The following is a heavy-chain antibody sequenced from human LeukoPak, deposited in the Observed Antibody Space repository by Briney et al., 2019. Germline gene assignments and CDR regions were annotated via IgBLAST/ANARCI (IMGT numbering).Heavy chain of an antibody. V-gene: IGHV1-2*02. CDR2: INPNSGGT. Sequence: ASVKVSCKASGYTFTGYYMHWVRQAPGQGLEWMGWINPNSGGTNYAQKFQGRVTMTRDTSISTAYMELSRLRSDDTAVYYCARVFKGGKWQQLASAFDYWGQGTLVTVSS. CDR3: ARVFKGGKWQQLASAFDY. CDR1: GYTFTGYY. D-gene: IGHD6-13*01. J-gene: IGHJ4*02.